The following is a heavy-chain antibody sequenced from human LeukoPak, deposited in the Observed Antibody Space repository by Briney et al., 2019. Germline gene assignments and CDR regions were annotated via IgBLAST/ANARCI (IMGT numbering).Heavy chain of an antibody. V-gene: IGHV3-74*01. CDR2: INSDGSST. Sequence: GGSLRLSCAASRFTFSSYWMHWVRQAPGKGLVWVSRINSDGSSTSYADSVKGRFTISRDNAKNTLYLQMNSLRAEDTAVYYCARLYYYYYYYMDVWGKGTTVTVSS. CDR1: RFTFSSYW. J-gene: IGHJ6*03. CDR3: ARLYYYYYYYMDV.